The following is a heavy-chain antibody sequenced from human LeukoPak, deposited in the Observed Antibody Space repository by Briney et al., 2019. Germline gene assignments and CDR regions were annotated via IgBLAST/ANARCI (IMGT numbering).Heavy chain of an antibody. CDR2: ISNSGTTM. J-gene: IGHJ3*02. V-gene: IGHV3-48*03. Sequence: GGSLRLSCAASGFTFSSYDMDWVRQAPGKGLEWVSYISNSGTTMNYADSVKGRFTISRDNAKNSLYLQMNCLRAEDTAVYYCTRGDTLIWGQGTMVTVSS. CDR1: GFTFSSYD. D-gene: IGHD2-15*01. CDR3: TRGDTLI.